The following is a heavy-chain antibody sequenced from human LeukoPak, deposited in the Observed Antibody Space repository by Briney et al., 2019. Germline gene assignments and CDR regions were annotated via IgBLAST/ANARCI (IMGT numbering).Heavy chain of an antibody. CDR1: GYTFTSYP. Sequence: ASVKVSCKASGYTFTSYPISWVRQAPGQGLEWMGWITTYNGNTNYAQKLQGRVTMTTDTSTSTAYMELRSLRSDDTAVYYCARDEEYSGSYPFDYWGQGTLVTVSS. J-gene: IGHJ4*02. V-gene: IGHV1-18*01. D-gene: IGHD1-26*01. CDR3: ARDEEYSGSYPFDY. CDR2: ITTYNGNT.